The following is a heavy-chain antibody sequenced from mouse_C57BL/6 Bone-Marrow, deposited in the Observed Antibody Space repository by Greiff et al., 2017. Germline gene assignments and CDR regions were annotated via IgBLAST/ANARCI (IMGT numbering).Heavy chain of an antibody. D-gene: IGHD2-4*01. J-gene: IGHJ2*01. CDR2: IYPGDGDT. CDR3: ASYEYDND. Sequence: QVQLQQSGPELVKPGASVKISCKASGYAFSSSWMHWVKQRPGKGLEWIGRIYPGDGDTNYNGKFKGKATLTADKSSSTAYMQLSSLTSEDSAVYFCASYEYDNDWGQGTTLTVSS. V-gene: IGHV1-82*01. CDR1: GYAFSSSW.